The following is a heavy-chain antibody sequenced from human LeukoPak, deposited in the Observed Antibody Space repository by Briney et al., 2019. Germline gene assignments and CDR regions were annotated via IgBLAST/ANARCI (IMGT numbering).Heavy chain of an antibody. J-gene: IGHJ4*02. D-gene: IGHD3-22*01. Sequence: SQTLSLTCTVSGGSISSGDYYWSWIRQPPGKGLEWIGSIYYSGSTYYNPSLKSRVTISVDTSKNQFSLKLSSVTAADTAVYYCARATYYYDSSGYSWGYWGQGTLVTVSS. CDR1: GGSISSGDYY. CDR3: ARATYYYDSSGYSWGY. V-gene: IGHV4-39*01. CDR2: IYYSGST.